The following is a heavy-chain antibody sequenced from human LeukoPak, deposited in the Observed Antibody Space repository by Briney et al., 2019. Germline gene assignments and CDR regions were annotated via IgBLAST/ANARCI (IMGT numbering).Heavy chain of an antibody. V-gene: IGHV1-8*01. Sequence: ASVKVSCKASGYTFTSYDINLVRQATGQGLEWMGWMNPNSGNTGYAQKFQGRVTMTRNTSISTAYMELSSLRSEDTAVYYCARRARDYVWYYFDYWGQGTLVTVSS. CDR3: ARRARDYVWYYFDY. D-gene: IGHD3-16*01. J-gene: IGHJ4*02. CDR1: GYTFTSYD. CDR2: MNPNSGNT.